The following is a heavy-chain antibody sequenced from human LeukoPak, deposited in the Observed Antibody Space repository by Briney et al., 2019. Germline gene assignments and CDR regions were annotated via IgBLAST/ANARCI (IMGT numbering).Heavy chain of an antibody. Sequence: GGSLRLSCAASGFTFSSYDMHWVRQATGKGLECVSAICTAGDTYYPGSVTGRFTIYRENAKNSLYLQMNSLRAENTAVYYCARDIAIYGMNVGGQGPWVTVS. J-gene: IGHJ6*02. D-gene: IGHD5-18*01. V-gene: IGHV3-13*01. CDR3: ARDIAIYGMNV. CDR2: ICTAGDT. CDR1: GFTFSSYD.